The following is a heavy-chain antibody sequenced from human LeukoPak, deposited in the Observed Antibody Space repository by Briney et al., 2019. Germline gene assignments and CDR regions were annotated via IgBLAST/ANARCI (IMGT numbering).Heavy chain of an antibody. CDR3: ARGPPPDFDY. J-gene: IGHJ4*02. Sequence: SETLSLTCTVSGDSISGYYWSWIRQPAGKGLEWIGRIHPSGSTNYNPSLKSRVTLSVDTSKNQFSLKLNSVTAADTAVYYCARGPPPDFDYWGRGTLVTVSS. CDR1: GDSISGYY. V-gene: IGHV4-4*07. CDR2: IHPSGST.